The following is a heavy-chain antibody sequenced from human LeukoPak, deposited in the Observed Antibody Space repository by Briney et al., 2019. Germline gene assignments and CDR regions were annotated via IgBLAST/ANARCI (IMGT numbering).Heavy chain of an antibody. CDR1: GFTFDDYA. CDR2: ISWNSGSI. J-gene: IGHJ4*02. CDR3: AKDKWDSSGYYYSSFDY. V-gene: IGHV3-9*01. D-gene: IGHD3-22*01. Sequence: GRSLRLSCAASGFTFDDYAMHWVRQAPGKGLEWVSGISWNSGSIGYADSVKGRFTISRDNAKNSLYLQMNSLRAEDTALYYCAKDKWDSSGYYYSSFDYWGQGTLVTVSS.